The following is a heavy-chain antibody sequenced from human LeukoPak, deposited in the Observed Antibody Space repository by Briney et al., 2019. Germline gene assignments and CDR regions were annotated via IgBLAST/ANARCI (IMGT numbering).Heavy chain of an antibody. J-gene: IGHJ5*02. Sequence: SETPSLTCAVSGGSFSGYYWTWIRQPPGKGLEWIGEINHSGSANYNPSLKSRVTISLDTSKNQFSLQLNSVTPEDTAVYYCARERGSTGLTGFDPWGQGTLVTVSS. CDR3: ARERGSTGLTGFDP. V-gene: IGHV4-34*01. D-gene: IGHD7-27*01. CDR2: INHSGSA. CDR1: GGSFSGYY.